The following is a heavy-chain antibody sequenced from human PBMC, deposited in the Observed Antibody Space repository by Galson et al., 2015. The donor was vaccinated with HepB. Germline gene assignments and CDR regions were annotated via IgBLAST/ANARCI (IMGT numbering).Heavy chain of an antibody. CDR2: INPSGGST. D-gene: IGHD3-3*01. CDR1: GYTFTSYY. Sequence: SVKVSCKASGYTFTSYYMHWVRQAPGQGLEWMGIINPSGGSTSYAQKFQGRVTMTRDTSTSTVYMKLSSLRSEDTAVYYCARALSSAAFDYWGQGTLVTVSS. V-gene: IGHV1-46*01. J-gene: IGHJ4*02. CDR3: ARALSSAAFDY.